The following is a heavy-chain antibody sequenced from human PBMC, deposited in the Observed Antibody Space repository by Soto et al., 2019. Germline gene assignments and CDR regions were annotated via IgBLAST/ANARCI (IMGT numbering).Heavy chain of an antibody. CDR1: GGSISSGSYY. CDR2: IHDSGST. CDR3: ARDKLESWFDL. V-gene: IGHV4-31*03. Sequence: SETLSLTCTFSGGSISSGSYYWSWIRQHPGKGLEYIGYIHDSGSTYYNPSLKSRVTISVETSKNQFSLRLSSVTAADTAVYYCARDKLESWFDLWGQGTLVTSPQ. J-gene: IGHJ5*02. D-gene: IGHD3-10*01.